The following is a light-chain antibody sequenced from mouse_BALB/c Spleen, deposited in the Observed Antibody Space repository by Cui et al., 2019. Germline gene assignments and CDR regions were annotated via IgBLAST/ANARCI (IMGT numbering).Light chain of an antibody. J-gene: IGKJ5*01. CDR2: KAK. V-gene: IGKV12-41*01. CDR1: GDIQNY. CDR3: QHFWSTPLA. Sequence: DIQMTQSPASLTASAGDTVTITRRASGDIQNYLAWYQQKQVKSPQLLVYKAKTLTDGVASRFSGSGSGTQYSLKINSLQPEDFGSYYCQHFWSTPLAFGAGTKLELK.